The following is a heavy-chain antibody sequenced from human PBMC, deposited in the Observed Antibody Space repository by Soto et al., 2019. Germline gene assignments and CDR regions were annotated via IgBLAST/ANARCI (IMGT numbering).Heavy chain of an antibody. CDR2: INPKRGGT. Sequence: ASVKVSCNASGDTFTATYIHWVHQAPGQGLERLGWINPKRGGTTYPQKFQSRDTMTRDTSLSTVYTTLARLTSDDTAAYHCARGVAKGGGSAGLDYWGQGTLVTVSS. CDR1: GDTFTATY. D-gene: IGHD1-26*01. CDR3: ARGVAKGGGSAGLDY. J-gene: IGHJ4*02. V-gene: IGHV1-2*02.